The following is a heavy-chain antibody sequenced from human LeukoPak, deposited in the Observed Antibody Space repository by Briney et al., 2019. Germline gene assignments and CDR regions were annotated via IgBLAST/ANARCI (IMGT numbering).Heavy chain of an antibody. Sequence: SETLSLTCAVYGGSLSNYYWSWIRQPPGKGLEWIGEINRRGSTNYNPSLKSRVTISVDTSKNQISLRLSSVTAADTALYYCARVYSYGFSSIDYWGQGTLVTVSS. V-gene: IGHV4-34*01. CDR3: ARVYSYGFSSIDY. CDR2: INRRGST. CDR1: GGSLSNYY. D-gene: IGHD5-18*01. J-gene: IGHJ4*02.